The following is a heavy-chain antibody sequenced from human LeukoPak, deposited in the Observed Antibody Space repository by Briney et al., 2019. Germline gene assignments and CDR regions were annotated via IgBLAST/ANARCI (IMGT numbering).Heavy chain of an antibody. CDR3: ARAPTTVSPRRYYYGMDV. Sequence: SETLSLTCAVYGGSFSGYYWSWIRQPPGKGLELIGEINHSGSTNYNPSLKSRVTISVDTSKNQFSLKLSSVTAADTAVYYCARAPTTVSPRRYYYGMDVWGQGTTVTVSS. J-gene: IGHJ6*02. CDR1: GGSFSGYY. V-gene: IGHV4-34*01. D-gene: IGHD4-11*01. CDR2: INHSGST.